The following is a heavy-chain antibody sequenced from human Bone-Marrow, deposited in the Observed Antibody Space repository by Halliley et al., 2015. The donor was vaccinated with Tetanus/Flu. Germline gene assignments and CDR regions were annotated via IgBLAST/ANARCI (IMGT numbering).Heavy chain of an antibody. V-gene: IGHV4-4*01. Sequence: TLSLTCVVSGESVSSSDSNWWSWVRQPPGRGLEWIGEIDHSGRTDYNASLKSRVTMSVDKSKNQFSLNLSSVTAADTAVYFCAGNYYYDSSNYYYNRFGPWGQGTLVTVSS. CDR2: IDHSGRT. D-gene: IGHD3-22*01. CDR3: AGNYYYDSSNYYYNRFGP. J-gene: IGHJ5*02. CDR1: GESVSSSDSNW.